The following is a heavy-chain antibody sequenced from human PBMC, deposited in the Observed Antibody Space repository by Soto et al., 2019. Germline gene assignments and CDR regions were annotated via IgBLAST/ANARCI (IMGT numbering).Heavy chain of an antibody. J-gene: IGHJ4*02. CDR1: GFTFSSYG. V-gene: IGHV3-30*18. CDR2: ISDDGSDK. Sequence: GSLRLSCAASGFTFSSYGMHWVRQAPGKGLEWVAVISDDGSDKYYADSVKGRFTISRDNSKNTLYLQMNSLRAEDTAVYYCAKDHDMAAAGYYFDYWGQGTLVTVSS. CDR3: AKDHDMAAAGYYFDY. D-gene: IGHD6-13*01.